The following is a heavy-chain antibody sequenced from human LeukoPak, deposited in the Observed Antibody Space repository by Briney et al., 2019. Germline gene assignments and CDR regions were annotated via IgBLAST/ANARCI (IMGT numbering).Heavy chain of an antibody. J-gene: IGHJ6*03. CDR3: ARDTREGYCSGGSCYLGLRYYYYYYMDV. CDR1: GFTFDDYA. V-gene: IGHV3-9*01. Sequence: GGSLRLSCAASGFTFDDYAMHWVRQAPGKGLEWVSGTSWNSGNIGYADSVKGRFTISRDNAKNSLYLQMNSLRAEDTALYYCARDTREGYCSGGSCYLGLRYYYYYYMDVWGKGTTVTISS. CDR2: TSWNSGNI. D-gene: IGHD2-15*01.